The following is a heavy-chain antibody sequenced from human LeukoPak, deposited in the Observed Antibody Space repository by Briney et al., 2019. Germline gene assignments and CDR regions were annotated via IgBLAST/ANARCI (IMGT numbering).Heavy chain of an antibody. CDR1: GYSISSGYY. Sequence: SETPSLTCTVSGYSISSGYYWGWIRQPPGKGLEWIGSIYHSGSTYYNPSLKSRVTISVDTSKNQFSLKLSSVTAADTAVYYCARYGGDYVGNWFDPWGQGTLVTVSS. CDR3: ARYGGDYVGNWFDP. V-gene: IGHV4-38-2*02. D-gene: IGHD4-17*01. CDR2: IYHSGST. J-gene: IGHJ5*02.